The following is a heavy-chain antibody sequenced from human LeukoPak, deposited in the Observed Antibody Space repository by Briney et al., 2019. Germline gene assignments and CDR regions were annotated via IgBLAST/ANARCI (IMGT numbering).Heavy chain of an antibody. V-gene: IGHV4-39*07. CDR3: ARGRGIVGATYFDY. J-gene: IGHJ4*02. D-gene: IGHD1-26*01. CDR1: GGSSSSSSYY. CDR2: IYHSGST. Sequence: SETLSLTCTVSGGSSSSSSYYWGWIRQPPGKGLEWIGEIYHSGSTNYNPSLKSRVTISVDKSKNQFSLKLSSVTAADTAVYYCARGRGIVGATYFDYWGQGTLVTVSS.